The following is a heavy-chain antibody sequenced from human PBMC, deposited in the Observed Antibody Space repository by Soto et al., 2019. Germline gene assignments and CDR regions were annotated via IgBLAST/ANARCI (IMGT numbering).Heavy chain of an antibody. Sequence: SETLSLTCTVAGGSISSYFWSWIRQPPGKGLEWIGYIYYSGSTNYNPSLKSRVTISVDTSKNQLSLKLSSVTAADTAVYYCARVGYCGGDCSFPDYWGQGTLVTVSS. D-gene: IGHD2-21*02. CDR1: GGSISSYF. CDR3: ARVGYCGGDCSFPDY. J-gene: IGHJ4*02. V-gene: IGHV4-59*01. CDR2: IYYSGST.